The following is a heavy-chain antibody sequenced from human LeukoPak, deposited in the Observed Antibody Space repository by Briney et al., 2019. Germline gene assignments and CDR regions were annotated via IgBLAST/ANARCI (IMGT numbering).Heavy chain of an antibody. V-gene: IGHV4-4*07. Sequence: PSETLSLTCTVSGGSISSYYWSWIRQPAGKGLEWIGRIYISGSTNQNPSLKSRVTMSVDTSRNQVSLTMTSVTAADTAVYFCATTSSSWSPYDYWGQGTLVTVSS. CDR2: IYISGST. D-gene: IGHD6-13*01. CDR1: GGSISSYY. J-gene: IGHJ4*02. CDR3: ATTSSSWSPYDY.